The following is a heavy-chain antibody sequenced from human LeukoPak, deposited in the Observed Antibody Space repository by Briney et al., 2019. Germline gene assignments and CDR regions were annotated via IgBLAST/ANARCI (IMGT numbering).Heavy chain of an antibody. CDR3: ARGRFGELYPVSFDY. CDR2: IIPIFGTA. J-gene: IGHJ4*02. D-gene: IGHD3-10*01. Sequence: LVKASCKASGGTFSSYAISWVRQAPGQGLEWMGRIIPIFGTANYAQKFQGRVTITTDESTSTAYMELSSLRSEETAVYYCARGRFGELYPVSFDYWGQGTLVTVSS. CDR1: GGTFSSYA. V-gene: IGHV1-69*05.